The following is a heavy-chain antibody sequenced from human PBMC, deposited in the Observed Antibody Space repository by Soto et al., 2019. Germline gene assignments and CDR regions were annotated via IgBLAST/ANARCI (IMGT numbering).Heavy chain of an antibody. D-gene: IGHD6-6*01. Sequence: ASVKVSCKASGYTFTSYAMHWVRQAPGQRLEWMGWINAGNGNTKYSQKFQGRVTITRDTSASTAYMELSSLRSEDTAVYYCARDNFGAARELWGQRLPYYYGMDVWGQGTTVTVSS. V-gene: IGHV1-3*01. J-gene: IGHJ6*02. CDR2: INAGNGNT. CDR1: GYTFTSYA. CDR3: ARDNFGAARELWGQRLPYYYGMDV.